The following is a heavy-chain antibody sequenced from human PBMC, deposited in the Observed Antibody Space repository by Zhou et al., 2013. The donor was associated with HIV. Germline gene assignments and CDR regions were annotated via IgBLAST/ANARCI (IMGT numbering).Heavy chain of an antibody. CDR1: GGSISSHY. Sequence: QVQLQESGPGLVKPSETLSLTCTVSGGSISSHYWSWIRQPPGKGLEWIGYIYYSGSTNYNPSLKSRVTISVDTSKNQFSLKLSSVTAADTAVYYCARGRTGDRVVYYYYYMDVWGKGPRSPSP. J-gene: IGHJ6*03. D-gene: IGHD7-27*01. CDR3: ARGRTGDRVVYYYYYMDV. V-gene: IGHV4-59*11. CDR2: IYYSGST.